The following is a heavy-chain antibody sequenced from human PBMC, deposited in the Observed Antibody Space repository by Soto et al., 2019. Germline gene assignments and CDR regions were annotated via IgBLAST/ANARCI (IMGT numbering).Heavy chain of an antibody. CDR1: GFTFSTYD. J-gene: IGHJ4*02. V-gene: IGHV3-23*01. Sequence: VGSLRLSCAASGFTFSTYDMSWGRQAPGKGLEWVSVISANGGVTYYTDSVKGRFTVSRDNSKNTLFLQMNNVRVEDTALYYCTKRLGSTATTYGDSWGQGTLVTVSS. D-gene: IGHD1-1*01. CDR3: TKRLGSTATTYGDS. CDR2: ISANGGVT.